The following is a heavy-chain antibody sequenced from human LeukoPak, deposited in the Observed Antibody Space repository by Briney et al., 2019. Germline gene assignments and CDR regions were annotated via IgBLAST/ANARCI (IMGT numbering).Heavy chain of an antibody. Sequence: SETLSLTCTVSGGSISSGDYYWGWIRQPPGKGLEWIGEINHSGSTNYNPSLKSRVTISVDTSKNQFSLKLSSVTAADTAVYYCARADYVWGSYRYFDYWGQGTLVTVSS. CDR2: INHSGST. V-gene: IGHV4-39*07. CDR1: GGSISSGDYY. CDR3: ARADYVWGSYRYFDY. D-gene: IGHD3-16*02. J-gene: IGHJ4*02.